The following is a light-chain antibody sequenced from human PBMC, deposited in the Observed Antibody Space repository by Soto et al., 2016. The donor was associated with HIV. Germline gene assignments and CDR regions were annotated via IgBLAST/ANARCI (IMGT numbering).Light chain of an antibody. CDR3: QHLNSFLPWT. Sequence: DIQLTQSPSFVSASVGVRVTITCRASQGMSSYLAWYQQKPGKAPELLIYAASTLQSGVPSRFSGSGSGTEFTLTISSLQPEDFAIYYCQHLNSFLPWTFGQGTKVEIK. J-gene: IGKJ1*01. V-gene: IGKV1-9*01. CDR2: AAS. CDR1: QGMSSY.